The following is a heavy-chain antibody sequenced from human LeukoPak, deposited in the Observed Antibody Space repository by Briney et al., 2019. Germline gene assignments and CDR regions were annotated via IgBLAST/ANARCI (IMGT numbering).Heavy chain of an antibody. CDR3: ARGVAATDIDY. Sequence: SQTLSLTCAISGGSVTSSSSAWRWIRQSPSRGLEWLGDTYYSCRWYYDYAVSVKSRISIDTDTYKNQLSLHLISVSPAAAYVYYCARGVAATDIDYWGQGTLVTVSS. CDR1: GGSVTSSSSA. J-gene: IGHJ4*02. D-gene: IGHD6-13*01. V-gene: IGHV6-1*01. CDR2: TYYSCRWYY.